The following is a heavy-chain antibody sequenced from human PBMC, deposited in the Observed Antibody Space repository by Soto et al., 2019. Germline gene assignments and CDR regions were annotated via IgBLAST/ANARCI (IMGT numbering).Heavy chain of an antibody. CDR2: ISSDGRKE. CDR3: ARDNGGY. D-gene: IGHD2-8*01. Sequence: QEQLLESGGGVVQPGRSLRLSCAAYGFTFRTYAMHWVRQAPGKVLEWVAVISSDGRKEFYVDSVTGRFTISRDNSKNTLYLQMNSPRTDDTAIYYCARDNGGYCGQGTLVTVSS. J-gene: IGHJ4*02. V-gene: IGHV3-30*04. CDR1: GFTFRTYA.